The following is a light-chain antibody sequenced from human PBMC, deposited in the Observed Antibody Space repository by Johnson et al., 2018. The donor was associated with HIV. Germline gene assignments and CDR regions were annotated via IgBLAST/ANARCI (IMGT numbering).Light chain of an antibody. CDR1: SSNIANIY. CDR3: GTWDSSLSAGGV. Sequence: QSVLTQPPSVSAAPGQKVTISCSGSSSNIANIYVSWYQQLPGTAPKLLIYENNKRPSGIPDRFSGSKSGTSATLGITGLQTGDEADYYCGTWDSSLSAGGVFGTGTKVTVL. V-gene: IGLV1-51*02. J-gene: IGLJ1*01. CDR2: ENN.